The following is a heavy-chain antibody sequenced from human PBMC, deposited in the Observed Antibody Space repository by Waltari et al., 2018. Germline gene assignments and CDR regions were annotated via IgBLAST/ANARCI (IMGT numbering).Heavy chain of an antibody. CDR1: GGTFTNYY. V-gene: IGHV4-34*02. CDR3: ARSNDPKTFDY. J-gene: IGHJ4*02. Sequence: QVQLQQWGAGPLKSSETLSLTCAVYGGTFTNYYWRWIRQPPGKGLQWIGEINHRGNTNYNPSLKSRLTISVDMSKSQFSLKLNSVTAADTAVYFCARSNDPKTFDYWGQGALITVSS. CDR2: INHRGNT. D-gene: IGHD3-16*01.